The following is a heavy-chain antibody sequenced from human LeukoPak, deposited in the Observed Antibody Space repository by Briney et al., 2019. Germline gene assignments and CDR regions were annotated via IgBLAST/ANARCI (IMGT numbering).Heavy chain of an antibody. V-gene: IGHV3-74*01. CDR1: GFDFSNYW. CDR2: ITSDGSST. D-gene: IGHD1-14*01. Sequence: PGGSLRLSCTASGFDFSNYWMHWVRQGPGKGLVWVSRITSDGSSTSYADSVKGRFTISRDNAKNTLYLQMNSLRADDTAVYYCARGYSRSWFDPWGQGTLVTVSS. J-gene: IGHJ5*02. CDR3: ARGYSRSWFDP.